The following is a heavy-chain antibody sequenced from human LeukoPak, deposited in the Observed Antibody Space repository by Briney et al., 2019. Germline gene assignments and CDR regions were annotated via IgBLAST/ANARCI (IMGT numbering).Heavy chain of an antibody. J-gene: IGHJ4*02. CDR1: GYTFTGYY. CDR2: INPNSGGT. D-gene: IGHD3-3*01. CDR3: ARGRITTFGVVSFFDY. Sequence: ASVKVSCKASGYTFTGYYMHWVRQAPGQGLEWMGWINPNSGGTNYAQKFQGRVTMTRDTSISTAYMELSRLRSDDTAVYYCARGRITTFGVVSFFDYWGQGTLVTVSS. V-gene: IGHV1-2*02.